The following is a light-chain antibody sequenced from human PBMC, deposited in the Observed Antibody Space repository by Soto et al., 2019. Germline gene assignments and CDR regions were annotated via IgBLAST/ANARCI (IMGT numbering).Light chain of an antibody. CDR3: QQYNNWPWT. V-gene: IGKV3-15*01. CDR1: QSVSSSY. J-gene: IGKJ1*01. CDR2: GAS. Sequence: EIVSKQSPGTLSLSPGDRANLSFRASQSVSSSYLAWYQQKPGQPTRLLIYGASTRATGIPARFSGSGSGTEFTLTISSLQSVDFAVYSCQQYNNWPWTFGQGTKVE.